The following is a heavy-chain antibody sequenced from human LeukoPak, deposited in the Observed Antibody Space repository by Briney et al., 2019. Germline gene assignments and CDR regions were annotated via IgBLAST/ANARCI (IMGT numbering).Heavy chain of an antibody. V-gene: IGHV3-21*01. J-gene: IGHJ4*02. D-gene: IGHD1-14*01. CDR3: ARVGNNTSGY. CDR1: GFTFSSYG. Sequence: GGSLRLSCAASGFTFSSYGMNWVRQAPGKGLEWVSSISSSGTYRYYADSAKGRFTISRDNAKNSLYLQMNSLRAEDTAVYSCARVGNNTSGYWGQGTLVTVSS. CDR2: ISSSGTYR.